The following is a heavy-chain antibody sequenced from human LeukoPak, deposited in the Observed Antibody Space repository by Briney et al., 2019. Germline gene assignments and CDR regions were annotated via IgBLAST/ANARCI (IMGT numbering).Heavy chain of an antibody. J-gene: IGHJ6*02. CDR1: GFTFSSHS. V-gene: IGHV3-48*01. Sequence: GGSLRLSCAASGFTFSSHSMNWVRQAPGKGLEWVSYISSSGSTIYYADSVKGRFTISRDNSKNTLYLQMNSLRAEDTAVYYCAKDRGSYYYYYGMDVWGHGTAVTVSS. CDR3: AKDRGSYYYYYGMDV. CDR2: ISSSGSTI.